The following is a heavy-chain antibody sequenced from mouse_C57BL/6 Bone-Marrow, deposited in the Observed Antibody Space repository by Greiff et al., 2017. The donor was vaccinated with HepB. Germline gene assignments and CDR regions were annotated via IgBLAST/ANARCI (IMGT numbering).Heavy chain of an antibody. V-gene: IGHV1-69*01. J-gene: IGHJ3*01. CDR2: IDPSDSYT. CDR1: GYTFTSYW. Sequence: QVQLQQPGAELVMPGASVKLSCKASGYTFTSYWMHWVQQRPGQGLEWIGEIDPSDSYTNYNQKFKGKSTLTVDKSSSTAYMQLSSLTSEDSAVYYCARWDYGDAYWGQGTLVTVSA. CDR3: ARWDYGDAY. D-gene: IGHD2-4*01.